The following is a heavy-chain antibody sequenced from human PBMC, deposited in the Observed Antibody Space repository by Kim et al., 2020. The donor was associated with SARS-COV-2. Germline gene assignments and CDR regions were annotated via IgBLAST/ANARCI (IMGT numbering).Heavy chain of an antibody. CDR2: FDPEDGET. D-gene: IGHD1-26*01. CDR3: ATESEGELRRSRNYFDY. J-gene: IGHJ4*02. Sequence: ASVKVSCKVSGYTLTELSMHWVRQAPGKGLEWMGGFDPEDGETIYAQKFQGRVTMTEDTSTDTAYMELSSLRSEDTAVYYCATESEGELRRSRNYFDYWGQGTLVTVSS. V-gene: IGHV1-24*01. CDR1: GYTLTELS.